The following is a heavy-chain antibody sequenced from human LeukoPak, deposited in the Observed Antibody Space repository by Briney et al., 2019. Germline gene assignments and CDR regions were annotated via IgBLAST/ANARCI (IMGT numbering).Heavy chain of an antibody. Sequence: SETLSLTCAVYGGSFSHYYWSWTRQSPGVGLEWIGEINDSGTINYNPSLMSRVTISLDKSKNQFSLRLSSATAADTAVYYCARRWNYGRNYYIDVWGKGATVSVSS. V-gene: IGHV4-34*01. CDR3: ARRWNYGRNYYIDV. J-gene: IGHJ6*03. CDR2: INDSGTI. CDR1: GGSFSHYY. D-gene: IGHD1-7*01.